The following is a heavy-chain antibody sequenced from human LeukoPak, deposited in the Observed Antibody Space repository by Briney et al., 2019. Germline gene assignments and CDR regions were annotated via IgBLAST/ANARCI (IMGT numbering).Heavy chain of an antibody. CDR3: ARIHGDYLFFDY. Sequence: WIGYIYYSGSTYYNPSLKSRVTTSVDTSKNQFALKLSSVTAADTAVYYCARIHGDYLFFDYWGQGTLVTVSS. D-gene: IGHD4-17*01. J-gene: IGHJ4*02. CDR2: IYYSGST. V-gene: IGHV4-31*02.